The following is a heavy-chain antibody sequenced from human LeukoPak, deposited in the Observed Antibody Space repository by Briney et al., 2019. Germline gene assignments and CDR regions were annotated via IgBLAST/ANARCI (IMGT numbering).Heavy chain of an antibody. CDR3: ARDLILYDADSWFDP. Sequence: GGSLRLSCAASGFTFSSYSMNWVRQAPGKGLEWVSYISSSSSTIYYADSVKGRFTISRDNAKNSLYLQMNGLRAEDTAVYYCARDLILYDADSWFDPWGQGTLVTVSS. CDR1: GFTFSSYS. D-gene: IGHD2-8*01. J-gene: IGHJ5*02. V-gene: IGHV3-48*04. CDR2: ISSSSSTI.